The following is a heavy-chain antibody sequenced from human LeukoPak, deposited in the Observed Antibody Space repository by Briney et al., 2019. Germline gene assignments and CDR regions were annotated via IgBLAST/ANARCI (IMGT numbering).Heavy chain of an antibody. Sequence: GGSLGLSCAASGFTFSSLTMHWVRQAPGKGLEYVSAISSNGGSTFYADSVKGRFSISRDNSKNTLYLQMSSLRAEDTAVYYCVNQISGWVSWGQGTLVTVSS. V-gene: IGHV3-64D*06. CDR2: ISSNGGST. CDR1: GFTFSSLT. CDR3: VNQISGWVS. D-gene: IGHD6-19*01. J-gene: IGHJ5*02.